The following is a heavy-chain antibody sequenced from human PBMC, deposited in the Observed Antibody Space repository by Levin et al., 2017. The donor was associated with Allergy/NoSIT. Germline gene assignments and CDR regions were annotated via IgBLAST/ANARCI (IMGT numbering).Heavy chain of an antibody. CDR3: ARDGDYGEYYYYGMDV. Sequence: GGSLRLSCAASGFTFSSYSMNWVRQAPGKGLEWVSSISSSSSYIYYADSVKGRFTISRDNAKNSLYLQMNSLRAEDTAVYYCARDGDYGEYYYYGMDVWGQGTTVTVSS. J-gene: IGHJ6*02. V-gene: IGHV3-21*01. CDR1: GFTFSSYS. CDR2: ISSSSSYI. D-gene: IGHD4-17*01.